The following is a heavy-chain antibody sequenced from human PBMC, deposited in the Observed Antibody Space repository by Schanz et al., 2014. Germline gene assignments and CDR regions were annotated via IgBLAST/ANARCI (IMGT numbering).Heavy chain of an antibody. Sequence: QVQLVQSGPEVKKPVSSVKVSCQAFGDTFSKYNIMWVRQVPGQGLEWLGRIMPLRGIGNNAWKFQDRLTITADKSMNITYMELSSLGTEDTAVYYCTRLRRADPNGFDVWGQGTTVTVS. J-gene: IGHJ6*02. CDR2: IMPLRGIG. D-gene: IGHD6-19*01. V-gene: IGHV1-69*02. CDR1: GDTFSKYN. CDR3: TRLRRADPNGFDV.